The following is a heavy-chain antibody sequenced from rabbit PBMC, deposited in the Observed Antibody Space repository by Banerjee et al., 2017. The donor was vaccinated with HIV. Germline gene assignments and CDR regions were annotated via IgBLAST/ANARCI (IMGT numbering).Heavy chain of an antibody. CDR3: ARDFDSDNL. CDR1: GFSFSSSYW. Sequence: QQQLEESGGGLVKPEGSLTLTCTASGFSFSSSYWICWVRQAPGKGLELIACIYAGSTGITYYASWVNGRFTISKTSSTTVTLQMTSLTAADTATYFCARDFDSDNLWGQGTLVTVS. CDR2: IYAGSTGIT. V-gene: IGHV1S45*01. D-gene: IGHD1-1*01. J-gene: IGHJ4*01.